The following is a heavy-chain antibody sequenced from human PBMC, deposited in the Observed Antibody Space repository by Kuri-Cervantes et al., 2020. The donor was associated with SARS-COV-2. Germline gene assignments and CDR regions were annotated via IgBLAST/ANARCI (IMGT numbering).Heavy chain of an antibody. Sequence: GGSLRLSCAASGFTFSSYAMHWVRQAPGKGLEWVAVISYDGSNKYYADSVKGRFTISRDNSKNTLYLQMNSLRAEDTAVYYCARAWDMTTAGVDYWGQGTLVTVSS. D-gene: IGHD4-11*01. V-gene: IGHV3-30-3*01. CDR1: GFTFSSYA. J-gene: IGHJ4*02. CDR3: ARAWDMTTAGVDY. CDR2: ISYDGSNK.